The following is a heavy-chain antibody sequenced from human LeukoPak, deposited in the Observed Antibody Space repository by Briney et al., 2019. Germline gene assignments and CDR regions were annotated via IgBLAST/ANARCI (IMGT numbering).Heavy chain of an antibody. CDR3: ARNHRIAVGTYYYGMDV. D-gene: IGHD6-19*01. Sequence: SETLSLTCTVSGGSISSYYWSWIRQPPGKGLEWIGYIYYSGSTNYNPSLKSRVTISVDTSKNQFSLKLSSVTAADTAVYYCARNHRIAVGTYYYGMDVWGQGTTVTVSS. J-gene: IGHJ6*02. CDR2: IYYSGST. CDR1: GGSISSYY. V-gene: IGHV4-59*01.